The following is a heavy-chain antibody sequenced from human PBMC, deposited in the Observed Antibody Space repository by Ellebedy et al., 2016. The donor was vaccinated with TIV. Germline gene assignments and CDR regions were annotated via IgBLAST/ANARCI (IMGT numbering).Heavy chain of an antibody. J-gene: IGHJ6*02. CDR1: GYTFTSYG. V-gene: IGHV1-18*01. D-gene: IGHD6-13*01. CDR3: ARWQQLVAYLGYYYYGMDV. Sequence: ASVKVSCXASGYTFTSYGISWVRQAPGQGLEWMGWISAYNGNTNYAQKLQGRVTMTTDTSTSTAYMELRSLRSDDTAVYYCARWQQLVAYLGYYYYGMDVWGQGTTVTVSS. CDR2: ISAYNGNT.